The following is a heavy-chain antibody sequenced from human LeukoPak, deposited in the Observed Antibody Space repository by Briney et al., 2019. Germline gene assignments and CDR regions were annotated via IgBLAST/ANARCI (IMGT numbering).Heavy chain of an antibody. D-gene: IGHD6-13*01. CDR3: ARHVRQQLPPKAFDY. CDR2: IYYSGNA. J-gene: IGHJ4*02. Sequence: SETLSLTCTVSGGSISSGIYYWGWIRQPPGKGLEWIGSIYYSGNAYYNPPLKSRVTISVDTSKNQLSLKLNSVTAADTAVYYCARHVRQQLPPKAFDYWGQGTLVTVSS. CDR1: GGSISSGIYY. V-gene: IGHV4-39*01.